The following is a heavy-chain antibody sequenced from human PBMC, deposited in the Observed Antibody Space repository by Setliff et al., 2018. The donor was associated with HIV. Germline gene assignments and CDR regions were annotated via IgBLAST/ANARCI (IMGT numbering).Heavy chain of an antibody. D-gene: IGHD6-19*01. J-gene: IGHJ4*02. CDR2: IVGGASST. CDR3: AKLAPSYSSGKDDF. Sequence: GGSLRLSCVASGFTFINYAMSWVRQAPGKGLEWVSAIVGGASSTVYADSVKGRFTISRDNSKNTLYLQMNSLRPEDTAIYYCAKLAPSYSSGKDDFWGQGTLVTVSS. CDR1: GFTFINYA. V-gene: IGHV3-23*01.